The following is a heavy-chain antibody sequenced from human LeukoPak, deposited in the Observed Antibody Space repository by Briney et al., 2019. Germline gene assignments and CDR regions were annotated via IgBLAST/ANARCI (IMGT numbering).Heavy chain of an antibody. Sequence: SETLSLTCAVYGGSFSGYYWSWIRQPPGKGLEWIGEINHSRSTNYNPSLKSRVTISVDTSKNPFSLKLSSVTAADTAVYYCARTYYYDSSGSPRYYYYMDVWGKGTTVTVSS. V-gene: IGHV4-34*01. CDR2: INHSRST. J-gene: IGHJ6*03. CDR1: GGSFSGYY. D-gene: IGHD3-22*01. CDR3: ARTYYYDSSGSPRYYYYMDV.